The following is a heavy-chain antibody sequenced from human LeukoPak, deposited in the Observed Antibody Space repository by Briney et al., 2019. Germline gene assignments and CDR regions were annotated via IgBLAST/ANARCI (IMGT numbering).Heavy chain of an antibody. CDR2: IYPGDSDT. V-gene: IGHV5-51*01. Sequence: GESLKISCKGSGYTFSTYWIGWVRQMSGKGLAWMGIIYPGDSDTRYSPSFQGQVTISADKSISTAYLQWSSLKAPDTAMYYCARLRGSGYDLPLDYWGQGTLVTVSS. J-gene: IGHJ4*02. D-gene: IGHD5-12*01. CDR3: ARLRGSGYDLPLDY. CDR1: GYTFSTYW.